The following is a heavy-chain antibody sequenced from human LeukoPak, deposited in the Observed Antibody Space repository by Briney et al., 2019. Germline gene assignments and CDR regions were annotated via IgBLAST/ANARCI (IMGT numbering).Heavy chain of an antibody. CDR3: ATSDDAAGTS. Sequence: HPGGSLRLSCAASGFRFSTFWMSWVRQAPGEGLDWVASINQNGGVKHYVDSVKGRFTISRDNAKNSLYLQMTSLRADDTAVYYCATSDDAAGTSWGQGTLVTVSS. J-gene: IGHJ5*02. D-gene: IGHD6-25*01. CDR2: INQNGGVK. V-gene: IGHV3-7*01. CDR1: GFRFSTFW.